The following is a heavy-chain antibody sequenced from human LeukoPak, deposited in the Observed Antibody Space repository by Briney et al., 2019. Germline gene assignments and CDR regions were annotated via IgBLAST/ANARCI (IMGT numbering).Heavy chain of an antibody. J-gene: IGHJ4*02. CDR2: IWYDGSNK. CDR3: AKEGGGSYYFDY. D-gene: IGHD1-26*01. V-gene: IGHV3-33*06. Sequence: GRSLRLSCAASGFTFSSHGMHWVRQAPGKGLEWVAVIWYDGSNKYYADSVKGRFTISKDNSKSPLYLQMNSLRAEDTAVYYCAKEGGGSYYFDYWGQGTLVTVSS. CDR1: GFTFSSHG.